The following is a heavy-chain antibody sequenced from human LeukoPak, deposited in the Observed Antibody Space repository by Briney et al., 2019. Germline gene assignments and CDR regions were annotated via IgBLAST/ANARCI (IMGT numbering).Heavy chain of an antibody. V-gene: IGHV4-61*02. D-gene: IGHD3-10*01. CDR1: GGSISSGSYY. CDR2: IFTSGST. CDR3: ARLIRRFGVFSWFDP. Sequence: SSETLSLTCTVSGGSISSGSYYWSWIRQPAGKGLEWIGRIFTSGSTKYNPSLKSRVTISVDTSKNQFSLKLSSVTAADTAVYYCARLIRRFGVFSWFDPWGQGTLVTVSS. J-gene: IGHJ5*02.